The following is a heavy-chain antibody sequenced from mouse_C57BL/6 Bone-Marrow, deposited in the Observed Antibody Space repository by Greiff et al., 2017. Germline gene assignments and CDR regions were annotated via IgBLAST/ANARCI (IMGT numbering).Heavy chain of an antibody. CDR1: GFTFSSYA. V-gene: IGHV5-4*01. D-gene: IGHD1-1*02. Sequence: EVQLVESGGGLVKPGGSLKLSCAASGFTFSSYAMSWVRQTPEKRLEWVASISDGGSYTYYPDNVKGRFTISRDNAKNNLYLQMSHLKSEDTAMYYCARNGWGFAYWSQGTLVTVTA. CDR2: ISDGGSYT. CDR3: ARNGWGFAY. J-gene: IGHJ3*01.